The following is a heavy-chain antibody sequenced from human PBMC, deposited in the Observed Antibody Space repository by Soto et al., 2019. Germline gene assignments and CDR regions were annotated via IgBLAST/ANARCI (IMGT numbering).Heavy chain of an antibody. CDR2: VFYTGST. V-gene: IGHV4-59*01. Sequence: PSATLSLTCSVSDGSISSYHWSWIRHSPGKGLEWIGYVFYTGSTKYNPALKRRVTISVDTSKNQFSLKLSSVSAADTGLYYCARSYSGTFYGYDTWGQGILVTVSS. CDR1: DGSISSYH. J-gene: IGHJ5*02. CDR3: ARSYSGTFYGYDT. D-gene: IGHD1-26*01.